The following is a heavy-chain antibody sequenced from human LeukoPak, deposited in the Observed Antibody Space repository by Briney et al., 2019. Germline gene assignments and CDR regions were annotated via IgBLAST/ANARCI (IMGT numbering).Heavy chain of an antibody. V-gene: IGHV1-8*01. CDR2: MNPNSGNT. D-gene: IGHD5-18*01. CDR1: GYTFTSYD. J-gene: IGHJ6*03. Sequence: ASVKVSCKASGYTFTSYDINWVRQATGQGLEWMGWMNPNSGNTGYAQKFQGSVTMTTNTSISTAYMELTSLRSEDTAVYYCARDIGGTAMAYYYYYMDVWGKGTTVTISS. CDR3: ARDIGGTAMAYYYYYMDV.